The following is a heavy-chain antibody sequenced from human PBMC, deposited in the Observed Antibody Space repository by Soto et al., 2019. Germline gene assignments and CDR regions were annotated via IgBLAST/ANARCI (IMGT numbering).Heavy chain of an antibody. J-gene: IGHJ3*02. CDR3: AKDEKDGRRGYSGYDDSFDI. D-gene: IGHD5-12*01. CDR1: GFTFSSYA. Sequence: GGSLRLSCAASGFTFSSYAMSWVRQAPGKGLEWVSAISGSGGSTYYADSVKGRFTISRYNSKNTLYLQMNSLRAEATAVYYCAKDEKDGRRGYSGYDDSFDIWGQGTMVTVSS. CDR2: ISGSGGST. V-gene: IGHV3-23*01.